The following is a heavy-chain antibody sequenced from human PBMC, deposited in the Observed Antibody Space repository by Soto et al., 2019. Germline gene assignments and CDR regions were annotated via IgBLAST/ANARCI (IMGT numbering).Heavy chain of an antibody. D-gene: IGHD2-2*01. CDR2: IYYSGST. CDR1: GGSISSYY. CDR3: ERGYCSSTSCYYDY. J-gene: IGHJ4*02. Sequence: SETLSLTCTVSGGSISSYYWSWIRQPPGKGLEWIGYIYYSGSTNYNPSLKSRVTISVDTSKNQFSLKLSSVTAADTAVYYCERGYCSSTSCYYDYWGQGTLVTVSS. V-gene: IGHV4-59*01.